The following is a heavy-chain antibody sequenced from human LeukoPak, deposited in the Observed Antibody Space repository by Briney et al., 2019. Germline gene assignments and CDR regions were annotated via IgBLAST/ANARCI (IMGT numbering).Heavy chain of an antibody. CDR1: GFTVSSNY. J-gene: IGHJ6*02. D-gene: IGHD6-13*01. CDR3: ARIAIAAYYYYYGMDV. V-gene: IGHV3-53*04. Sequence: GGSLRLSCAASGFTVSSNYMSWVRQAPGKGLEWVSVIYSGGSTYYADSVKGRFTISRHNSKNTLYLQMNSLRAEDTAVYYCARIAIAAYYYYYGMDVWGQGTAVTVSS. CDR2: IYSGGST.